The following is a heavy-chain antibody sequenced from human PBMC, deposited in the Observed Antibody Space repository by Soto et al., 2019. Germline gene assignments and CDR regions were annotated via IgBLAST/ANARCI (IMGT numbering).Heavy chain of an antibody. CDR2: INHSGST. J-gene: IGHJ4*02. CDR3: ARALALTSVGGL. D-gene: IGHD3-3*01. CDR1: GGSFGGYY. V-gene: IGHV4-34*01. Sequence: SETLSLTCAVYGGSFGGYYWSWIRQPPGKGLEWIGEINHSGSTNYNPSLKSRVTISVDTSKNQFSLKLSSVTAADTAVYYCARALALTSVGGLWGQGTLVTVSS.